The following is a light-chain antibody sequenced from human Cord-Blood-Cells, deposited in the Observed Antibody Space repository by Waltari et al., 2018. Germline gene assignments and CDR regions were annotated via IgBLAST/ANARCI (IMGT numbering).Light chain of an antibody. CDR3: QSYDSSNYLV. V-gene: IGLV6-57*01. Sequence: NFMLTQPHSVSESPGKTVTISCTRSSGSIASNYVQRYQQRPGSSPTTVIDEDNQRPSGVPARFPGALDSSSNSHPLTISGLKSEDEADYHCQSYDSSNYLVFGGGTKLTVL. J-gene: IGLJ3*02. CDR2: EDN. CDR1: SGSIASNY.